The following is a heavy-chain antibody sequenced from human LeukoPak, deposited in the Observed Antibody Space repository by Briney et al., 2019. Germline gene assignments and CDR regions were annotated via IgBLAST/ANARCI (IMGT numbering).Heavy chain of an antibody. CDR2: IYYSGST. D-gene: IGHD6-6*01. CDR1: GGSISSYY. CDR3: ARRGVSSSGSRYYYYMDV. J-gene: IGHJ6*03. V-gene: IGHV4-59*01. Sequence: PSETLSLTCTVSGGSISSYYWSWIRQPPGKGLGWIGYIYYSGSTNYNPSLKSRVTISVDTSKNQFSLKLSSVTAADTAVYYCARRGVSSSGSRYYYYMDVWGKGTTVTVSS.